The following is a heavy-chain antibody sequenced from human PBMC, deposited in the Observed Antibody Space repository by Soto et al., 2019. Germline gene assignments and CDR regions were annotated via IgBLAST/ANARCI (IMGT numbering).Heavy chain of an antibody. CDR3: ARDQLDRLKPRETRYFDC. J-gene: IGHJ4*02. CDR1: GFSFRSYE. D-gene: IGHD3-3*01. V-gene: IGHV3-48*03. CDR2: ISSREF. Sequence: GGSLRLSCAASGFSFRSYEMNWVRQAPGKGLEWISYISSREFYTDSVKGRFTISRDNSKNTLFLQMDSLRADDTAVYYCARDQLDRLKPRETRYFDCWGQGTLVTVSS.